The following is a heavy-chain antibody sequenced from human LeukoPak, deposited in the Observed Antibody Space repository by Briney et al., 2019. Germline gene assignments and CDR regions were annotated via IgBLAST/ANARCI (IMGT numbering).Heavy chain of an antibody. Sequence: SVKVSCKASGGTFSSYAISWVRQAPGQGLEWMGGIIPIFGTANYAQKFQGRVTITADVSTSTAYMELSSLRSEDTAVYYCARDKRIHYDFWSGYYPFDYWGQGTLVTVSS. CDR2: IIPIFGTA. CDR1: GGTFSSYA. V-gene: IGHV1-69*13. CDR3: ARDKRIHYDFWSGYYPFDY. J-gene: IGHJ4*02. D-gene: IGHD3-3*01.